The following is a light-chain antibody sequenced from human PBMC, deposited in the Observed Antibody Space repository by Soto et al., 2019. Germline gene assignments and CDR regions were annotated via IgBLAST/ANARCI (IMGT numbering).Light chain of an antibody. CDR1: QSISSW. J-gene: IGKJ4*01. CDR2: DAS. Sequence: DIQMTQSPSTLSASVGDRVTITCRASQSISSWLAWYQQKPGKATKLLIYDASSLESGVPSWFSGSGSGTEFTLTISCLQPDDFATYYCQQYNSYPLTFGGGTKVDIK. V-gene: IGKV1-5*01. CDR3: QQYNSYPLT.